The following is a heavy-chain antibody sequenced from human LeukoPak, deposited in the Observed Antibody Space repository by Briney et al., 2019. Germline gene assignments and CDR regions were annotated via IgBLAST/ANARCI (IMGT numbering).Heavy chain of an antibody. CDR3: ARDRYYGDYVYTSPDY. CDR2: ISAYNGNT. Sequence: ASVKVSCKASGYTFTSYGISWVRQAPGQGLEWMGWISAYNGNTNYAQKLQGRVTITTDTSTSTAYMELRSLRSDDTAVYYCARDRYYGDYVYTSPDYWGQGTLVTVSS. D-gene: IGHD4-17*01. V-gene: IGHV1-18*01. CDR1: GYTFTSYG. J-gene: IGHJ4*02.